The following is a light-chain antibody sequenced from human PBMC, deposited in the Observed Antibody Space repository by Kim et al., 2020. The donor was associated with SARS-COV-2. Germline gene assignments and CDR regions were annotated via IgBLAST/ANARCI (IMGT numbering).Light chain of an antibody. CDR3: QSCDSSNPSWV. V-gene: IGLV6-57*03. CDR1: SGSIASNY. J-gene: IGLJ3*02. Sequence: TVTISCTQSSGSIASNYGQWYQQRPGSAPTTVIYEDNQRPSGVPDRFSGSIDSSSNSASLTISGLKTEDEADYYCQSCDSSNPSWVFGGGTQLTVL. CDR2: EDN.